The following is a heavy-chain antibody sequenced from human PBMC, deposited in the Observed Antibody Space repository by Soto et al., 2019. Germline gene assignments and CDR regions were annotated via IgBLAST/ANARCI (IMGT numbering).Heavy chain of an antibody. V-gene: IGHV4-34*01. D-gene: IGHD6-6*01. CDR1: GGSFSGYY. CDR2: INHSGST. Sequence: SETLSLTCAVYGGSFSGYYWSWIRQPPGKGLEWIGEINHSGSTNYNPSLKSRVTISVDTSKNQFSLKLSSVTAADTAVYYCARGGSSPNYYYYYYYMDVWGKGTTVTVSS. CDR3: ARGGSSPNYYYYYYYMDV. J-gene: IGHJ6*03.